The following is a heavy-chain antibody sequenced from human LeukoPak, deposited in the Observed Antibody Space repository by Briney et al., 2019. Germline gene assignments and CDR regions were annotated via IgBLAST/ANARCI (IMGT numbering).Heavy chain of an antibody. CDR2: ISKSGSDI. Sequence: PGGSLRLSCVASGFSFSDSYMTWVRQAPGKGLEWVALISKSGSDISYADSVKGRFTISRDNAKNLLYLQMNSLRAEDTALYYCARDWFRSSLDYWGQGSQVTVSS. V-gene: IGHV3-11*04. J-gene: IGHJ4*02. CDR1: GFSFSDSY. D-gene: IGHD3-3*01. CDR3: ARDWFRSSLDY.